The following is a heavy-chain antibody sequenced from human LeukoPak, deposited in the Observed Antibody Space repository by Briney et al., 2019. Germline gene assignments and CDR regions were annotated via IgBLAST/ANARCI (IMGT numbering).Heavy chain of an antibody. CDR2: TYYRSKWYN. V-gene: IGHV6-1*01. D-gene: IGHD3-22*01. CDR3: ARAQGDSSGYWDC. J-gene: IGHJ4*02. Sequence: LQTLSLTCAISGDSVSSNSVAWNWMRQSPSRGLEWLGRTYYRSKWYNDYAVSVKSRITIIPDTSKNQFSLQLNSVTPEDTAVYYCARAQGDSSGYWDCWGQGTLVTVSS. CDR1: GDSVSSNSVA.